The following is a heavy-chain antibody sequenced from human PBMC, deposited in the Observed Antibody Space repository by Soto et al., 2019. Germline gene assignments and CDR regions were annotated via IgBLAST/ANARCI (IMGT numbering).Heavy chain of an antibody. D-gene: IGHD3-22*01. CDR3: ARLIFDPYYYDSSGESTIFYFDY. CDR2: IYYSGST. Sequence: QLQLQESGPGLVKPSETLSLTCTVSGGSISSSSYYWGWIRQPPGKGLEWIGSIYYSGSTYYNPSLKSRVTIAVDTSKNQFSLKLSSVTAADTAVYYCARLIFDPYYYDSSGESTIFYFDYWGQGTLVTVSS. J-gene: IGHJ4*02. V-gene: IGHV4-39*01. CDR1: GGSISSSSYY.